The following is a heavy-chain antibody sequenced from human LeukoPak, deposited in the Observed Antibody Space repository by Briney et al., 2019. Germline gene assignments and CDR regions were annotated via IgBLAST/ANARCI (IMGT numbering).Heavy chain of an antibody. V-gene: IGHV3-15*01. CDR2: IKSKTDGGTT. J-gene: IGHJ4*02. CDR3: TTEGDIVATGLNC. Sequence: GGSLRLSCAASGFTFSNAWMSWVRQAPGKGLEWVGRIKSKTDGGTTDYAAPVKGRLTISRDDSKNTLYLQMNSLKTEDTAVYYCTTEGDIVATGLNCWGQGTLVTVSS. D-gene: IGHD5-12*01. CDR1: GFTFSNAW.